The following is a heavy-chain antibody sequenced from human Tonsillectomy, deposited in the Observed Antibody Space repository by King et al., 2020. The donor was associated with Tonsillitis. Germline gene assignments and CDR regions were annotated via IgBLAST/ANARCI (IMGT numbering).Heavy chain of an antibody. Sequence: QLQESGPGLVKPSETLSLTCTVSGCSISSYYWSWIRQPAGKGLEWIGRIYTSGSTNYTLSLKSRVTMSVDTSKNQFSLKLSSVTAADTAVYYCAREFQSSRPLDYWGQGTLVTVSS. CDR2: IYTSGST. J-gene: IGHJ4*02. V-gene: IGHV4-4*07. CDR1: GCSISSYY. CDR3: AREFQSSRPLDY. D-gene: IGHD6-13*01.